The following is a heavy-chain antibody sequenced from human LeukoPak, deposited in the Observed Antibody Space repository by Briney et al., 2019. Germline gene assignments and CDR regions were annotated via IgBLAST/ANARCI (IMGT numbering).Heavy chain of an antibody. D-gene: IGHD4-17*01. Sequence: PSETLSLTCTVSGGSISSGGYYWSWIRQHPGKDLEWIGYIYYSGSTYYNPSLKSRVTISVDTSKNQFSLKLSSVTAADTAVYYCARTTVTTDSLDYWGQGTLVTVSS. J-gene: IGHJ4*02. CDR1: GGSISSGGYY. CDR3: ARTTVTTDSLDY. V-gene: IGHV4-31*03. CDR2: IYYSGST.